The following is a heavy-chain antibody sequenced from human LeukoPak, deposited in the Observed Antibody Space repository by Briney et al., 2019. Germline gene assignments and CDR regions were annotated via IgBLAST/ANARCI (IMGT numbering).Heavy chain of an antibody. V-gene: IGHV3-23*01. CDR3: AKLVNY. CDR2: IRASDGRT. CDR1: GFTFSSSS. D-gene: IGHD2-21*01. J-gene: IGHJ4*02. Sequence: PGGSLRLSCVASGFTFSSSSMSWVRPAPGKGLECVSSIRASDGRTYYGDSVEGRFTISRDNSKNTLYLQMNSLRAEDTAVYYCAKLVNYWGQGLLVTVSS.